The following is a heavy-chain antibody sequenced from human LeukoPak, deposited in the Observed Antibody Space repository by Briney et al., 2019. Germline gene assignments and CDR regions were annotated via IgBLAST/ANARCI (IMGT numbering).Heavy chain of an antibody. CDR3: ARDGDYYDSSGYYDY. D-gene: IGHD3-22*01. V-gene: IGHV4-59*01. Sequence: PSETLSLTCTVSGGSISSYYWSWIRQPPGKGLEWIGYIYYSGSTNYNPSLKSRVTISVDTSKNQFSLKQSSVTAADTAVYYCARDGDYYDSSGYYDYWGQGTLVTVSS. CDR1: GGSISSYY. J-gene: IGHJ4*02. CDR2: IYYSGST.